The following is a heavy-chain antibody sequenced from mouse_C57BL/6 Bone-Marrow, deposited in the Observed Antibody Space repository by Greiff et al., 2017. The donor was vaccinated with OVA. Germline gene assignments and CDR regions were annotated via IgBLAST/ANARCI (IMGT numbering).Heavy chain of an antibody. V-gene: IGHV7-3*01. J-gene: IGHJ1*03. CDR3: ARYGSYWYFDV. CDR2: IRNKANGYTT. CDR1: GFTFTDYY. Sequence: EVQPQESGGGLVQPGGSLSLSCAASGFTFTDYYMSWVRQPPGKALEWLGFIRNKANGYTTEYSASVKGRFTISRDNSQSILYLQMNALRAEDSATYYCARYGSYWYFDVWGTGTTVTVSS.